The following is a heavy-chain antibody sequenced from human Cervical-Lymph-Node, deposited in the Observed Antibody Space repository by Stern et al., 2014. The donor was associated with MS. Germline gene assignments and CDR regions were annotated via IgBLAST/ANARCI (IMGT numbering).Heavy chain of an antibody. D-gene: IGHD1-26*01. Sequence: QVQLVESGAEVKKPGSSVKVSCQASGGTLISYPISWVRQAPRQGLERLGGIMPILGTSNYAHKFQGRVTITADESTTTIYMELRSLKSEDTAVYYCARHLGSHESGWFDPWGQGTLVTVSS. CDR3: ARHLGSHESGWFDP. CDR2: IMPILGTS. CDR1: GGTLISYP. J-gene: IGHJ5*02. V-gene: IGHV1-69*01.